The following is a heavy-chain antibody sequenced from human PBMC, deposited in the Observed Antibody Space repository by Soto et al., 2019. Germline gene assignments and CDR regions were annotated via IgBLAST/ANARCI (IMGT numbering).Heavy chain of an antibody. J-gene: IGHJ4*02. CDR3: AKDPYYYDSSGPYFDY. CDR2: ISYDGSNK. D-gene: IGHD3-22*01. Sequence: PGGSLRLSCAASGFTFSSYGMHWVRQAPGKGLEWVAVISYDGSNKYYADSVKGRFTISRDNSKNTLYLQMNSLRAEDTAVYYCAKDPYYYDSSGPYFDYWGQGTLVTVSS. V-gene: IGHV3-30*18. CDR1: GFTFSSYG.